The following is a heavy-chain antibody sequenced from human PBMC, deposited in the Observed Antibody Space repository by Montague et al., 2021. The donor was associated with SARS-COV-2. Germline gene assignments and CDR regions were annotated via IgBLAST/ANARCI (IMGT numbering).Heavy chain of an antibody. D-gene: IGHD6-19*01. J-gene: IGHJ6*03. CDR3: AHAVAGTYYYYYMDV. CDR2: IXLNDDK. Sequence: VKTTKTLTLTCTFSGFSLSTSLVGVGWIRQPPGKALEWLALIXLNDDKRYSPSLKSRLTITKDASNNQVVLTMTNMDPVDTATYYCAHAVAGTYYYYYMDVWGKGTTVTVSS. CDR1: GFSLSTSLVG. V-gene: IGHV2-5*01.